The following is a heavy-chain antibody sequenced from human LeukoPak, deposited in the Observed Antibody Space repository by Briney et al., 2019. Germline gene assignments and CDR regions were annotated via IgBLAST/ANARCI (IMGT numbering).Heavy chain of an antibody. CDR1: GGTFSSYA. J-gene: IGHJ4*02. V-gene: IGHV1-69*13. D-gene: IGHD1-1*01. Sequence: SVKVSCKASGGTFSSYAISWVRQAPGQGLEWMGGIIPIFGTANYTQKFQGRVTITADESTSTAYMELSSLRSEDTAVYYCARHVSTTGTTGYYYFDYWGQGTLVTVSS. CDR2: IIPIFGTA. CDR3: ARHVSTTGTTGYYYFDY.